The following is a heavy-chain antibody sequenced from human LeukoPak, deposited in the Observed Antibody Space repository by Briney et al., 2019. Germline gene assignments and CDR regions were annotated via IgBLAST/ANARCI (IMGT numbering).Heavy chain of an antibody. CDR2: IYSDNT. J-gene: IGHJ4*02. V-gene: IGHV3-53*01. CDR3: ARRAGAYSHPYDY. CDR1: GFTVSSNS. Sequence: PGGSLRLSCTCSGFTVSSNSMSWVRQAPGKGLEWVSFIYSDNTHYSDAVKGRFTISRDNSKNTLYLQMNSLRAEDTAVYYCARRAGAYSHPYDYWGQGTLVTVSS. D-gene: IGHD4/OR15-4a*01.